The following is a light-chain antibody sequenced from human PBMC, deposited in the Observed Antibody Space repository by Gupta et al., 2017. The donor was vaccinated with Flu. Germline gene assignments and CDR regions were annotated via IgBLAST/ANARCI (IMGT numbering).Light chain of an antibody. CDR2: EVS. J-gene: IGLJ1*01. V-gene: IGLV2-8*01. CDR3: SSYAGSNFYV. CDR1: SSDVGGYNY. Sequence: QSALTTPPSASGSPGQPVTISCTGTSSDVGGYNYVSWYQQHPGKAPKLMIYEVSKRPSGVPDRFSGSKSGNTASLTDSGLQAEDEADYYCSSYAGSNFYVFGTGTKVTVL.